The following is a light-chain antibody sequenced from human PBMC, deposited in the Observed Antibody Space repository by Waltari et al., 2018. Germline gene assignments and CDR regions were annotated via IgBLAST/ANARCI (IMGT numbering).Light chain of an antibody. CDR2: DVT. J-gene: IGLJ1*01. CDR1: NSDVGAYNY. Sequence: QSALTQPASVSGSPGQSITISCTGTNSDVGAYNYVSWYQQFPGKVPKLLIYDVTNRPSGVSVRFSGSKSGTTASLTISGLQAEDEADYFCSSYTGSTTYVFGTGTKVTVL. CDR3: SSYTGSTTYV. V-gene: IGLV2-14*03.